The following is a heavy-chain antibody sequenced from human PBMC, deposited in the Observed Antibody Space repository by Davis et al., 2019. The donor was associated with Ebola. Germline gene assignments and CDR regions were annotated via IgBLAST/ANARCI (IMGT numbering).Heavy chain of an antibody. D-gene: IGHD3/OR15-3a*01. V-gene: IGHV4-38-2*02. CDR2: IYHSGST. J-gene: IGHJ4*02. CDR3: ARAESGDWNYFDY. Sequence: PSETLSLTCTVSGYSISSGYYWGWIRRPPGKGLEWIGSIYHSGSTYYNPSLKSRVTISVDTSKNQFSLKLSSVTAADTAVYYCARAESGDWNYFDYWGQGTLVTVSS. CDR1: GYSISSGYY.